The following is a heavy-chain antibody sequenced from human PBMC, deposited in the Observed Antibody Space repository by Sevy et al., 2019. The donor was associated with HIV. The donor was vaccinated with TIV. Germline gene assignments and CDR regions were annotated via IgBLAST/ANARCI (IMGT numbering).Heavy chain of an antibody. Sequence: SETLSLTCTVSGASMHSSHYWAWIRQPPGKGLVWVASIYNGGSTYYNPSLKARLTISIDTSKNKFSLNLNSVTATDTAIYYCARLPQWLGPGFDSWGPGTLVTVSS. D-gene: IGHD6-19*01. CDR3: ARLPQWLGPGFDS. CDR1: GASMHSSHY. V-gene: IGHV4-39*01. J-gene: IGHJ4*02. CDR2: IYNGGST.